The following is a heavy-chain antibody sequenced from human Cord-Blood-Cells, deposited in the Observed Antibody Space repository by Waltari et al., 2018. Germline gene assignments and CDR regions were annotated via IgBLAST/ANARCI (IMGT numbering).Heavy chain of an antibody. J-gene: IGHJ3*02. CDR3: AGGYCSSTSCYDAFDI. CDR1: GFTFSSSS. Sequence: EVQLVESGGGQVKPGGSLRLSCAASGFTFSSSSINWVRQAPGKGLEWVSSISSSSSYIYYADSVKGRFTISRDNAKNSLYLQMNSLRAEDTAVYYCAGGYCSSTSCYDAFDIWGQGTMVTVSS. V-gene: IGHV3-21*01. CDR2: ISSSSSYI. D-gene: IGHD2-2*01.